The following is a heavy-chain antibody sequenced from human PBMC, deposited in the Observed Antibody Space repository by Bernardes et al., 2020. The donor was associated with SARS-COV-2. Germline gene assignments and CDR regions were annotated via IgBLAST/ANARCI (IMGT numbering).Heavy chain of an antibody. J-gene: IGHJ4*02. CDR1: GFTFSSYW. Sequence: GRSLRLSCAASGFTFSSYWMHWVRQAPGKGLVWVSRINSDGSTTTYVDSVQGRFTTSRDNAKNTLYLQMSSLRTEDTAVYYCVRGPSSDYGRFDYWGQGALVTVSS. CDR3: VRGPSSDYGRFDY. D-gene: IGHD4-17*01. V-gene: IGHV3-74*01. CDR2: INSDGSTT.